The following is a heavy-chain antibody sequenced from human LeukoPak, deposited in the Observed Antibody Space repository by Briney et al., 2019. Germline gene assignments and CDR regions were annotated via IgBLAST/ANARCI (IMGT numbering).Heavy chain of an antibody. CDR3: AKDSIAAAGPLTNFDY. D-gene: IGHD6-13*01. J-gene: IGHJ4*02. Sequence: PGGSLRLSCAASGFTFSSYSMNWVRQAPGKGLEWVSYISSSSSTIYYADSVKGRFTISRDNAKNSLYLQMNSLRAEDTALYYCAKDSIAAAGPLTNFDYWGQGTLVTVSS. CDR2: ISSSSSTI. CDR1: GFTFSSYS. V-gene: IGHV3-48*04.